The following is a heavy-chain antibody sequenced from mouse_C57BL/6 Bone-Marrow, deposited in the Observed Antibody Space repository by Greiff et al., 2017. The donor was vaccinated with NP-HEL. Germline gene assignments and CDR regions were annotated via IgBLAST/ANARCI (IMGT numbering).Heavy chain of an antibody. CDR2: IHPSDSDT. J-gene: IGHJ4*01. V-gene: IGHV1-74*01. Sequence: VQLQQPGAELVKPGASVKVSCKASGYTFTSYWMHWVNQTPGQGLEWIGRIHPSDSDTNYNQKFKGKATFTVDKASSTDYMQLSSLTSEDSAVYYCAIRGLFLNCYYLYAMDYWGQGTSVTVSS. CDR3: AIRGLFLNCYYLYAMDY. D-gene: IGHD2-3*01. CDR1: GYTFTSYW.